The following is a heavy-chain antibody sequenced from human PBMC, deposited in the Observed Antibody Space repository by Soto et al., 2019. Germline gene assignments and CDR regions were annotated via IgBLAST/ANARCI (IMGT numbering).Heavy chain of an antibody. Sequence: ASVKVSCRASGYTFTSYDINWVRQATGQGLEWMGWMNPNSGNTGYAQKFQGRVTMTRNTSISTAYMELSSLRSEDTAVYYCARVGTGAAWYQWFGPWGQGTLVTVSS. CDR3: ARVGTGAAWYQWFGP. V-gene: IGHV1-8*01. CDR2: MNPNSGNT. D-gene: IGHD6-13*01. CDR1: GYTFTSYD. J-gene: IGHJ5*02.